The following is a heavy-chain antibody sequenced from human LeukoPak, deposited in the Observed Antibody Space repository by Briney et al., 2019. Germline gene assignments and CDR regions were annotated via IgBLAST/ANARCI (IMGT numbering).Heavy chain of an antibody. Sequence: EASVTVSCKASGYTFTSYGISWVRQAPGQGLEWMGWISAYNGNTNYAQKLQGRVTMTTDTSTSTAYMELRSPRSDDTAVYYCARGDYYDSSGYQPGGSFDPWGQGTLVTVSS. CDR3: ARGDYYDSSGYQPGGSFDP. CDR2: ISAYNGNT. D-gene: IGHD3-22*01. V-gene: IGHV1-18*01. CDR1: GYTFTSYG. J-gene: IGHJ5*02.